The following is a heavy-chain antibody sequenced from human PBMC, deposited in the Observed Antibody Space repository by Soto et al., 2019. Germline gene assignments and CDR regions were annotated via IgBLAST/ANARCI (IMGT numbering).Heavy chain of an antibody. CDR1: GFTFSSYV. CDR2: INSNGGST. D-gene: IGHD6-19*01. Sequence: GGSLRLSCAASGFTFSSYVMHWVRQAPGKGLEYVSVINSNGGSTYYANSVKGRFTISRDNSKNTLYLQMGSLRAEDMAVYYCARKGGGSGRYDYMDVWGKGTTVTVSS. CDR3: ARKGGGSGRYDYMDV. J-gene: IGHJ6*03. V-gene: IGHV3-64*01.